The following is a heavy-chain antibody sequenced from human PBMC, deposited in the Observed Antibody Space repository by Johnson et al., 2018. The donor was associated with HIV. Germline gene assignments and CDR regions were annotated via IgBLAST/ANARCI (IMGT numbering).Heavy chain of an antibody. D-gene: IGHD2-21*01. CDR1: GFTVTNKY. CDR2: MYGGGST. Sequence: VQLVESGGGLVQPGGSLRLSCAASGFTVTNKYMSWVRQAPGKWLEWVSVMYGGGSTYHADSVKGRFSLSRDNAKNSLYLQMNSLRAEDTAVYYCARVPEGDDDAFDIGGKGTMVTVSS. J-gene: IGHJ3*02. V-gene: IGHV3-66*01. CDR3: ARVPEGDDDAFDI.